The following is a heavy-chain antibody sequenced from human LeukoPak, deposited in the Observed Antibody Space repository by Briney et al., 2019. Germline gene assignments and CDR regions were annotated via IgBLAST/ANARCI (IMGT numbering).Heavy chain of an antibody. Sequence: GGSLRLSCAASGFTFSNAWMSWVRQAAGKGLEWVARIKSKIDGGTTDYAAPVKGRFTISRDDSKNTLYMQMNSLKTEDTAVYYCTTGESGIVTTIRIEPDAFDIWGQGTMVTVSS. D-gene: IGHD5-12*01. CDR1: GFTFSNAW. J-gene: IGHJ3*02. CDR3: TTGESGIVTTIRIEPDAFDI. V-gene: IGHV3-15*01. CDR2: IKSKIDGGTT.